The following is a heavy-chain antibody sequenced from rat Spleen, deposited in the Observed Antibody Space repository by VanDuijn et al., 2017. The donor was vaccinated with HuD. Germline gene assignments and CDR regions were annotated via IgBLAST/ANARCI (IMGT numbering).Heavy chain of an antibody. Sequence: EMQLQESGPGLVKPSQSLSLTCSVTGYSITSNYWAWIRKFPGNKMEWIGHISYSGSTSYNPSLKSRISITRDTSKSQFFLQLHSVTTEDTATYYCAHSGYYWYFDFWGPGTMVTVSS. CDR3: AHSGYYWYFDF. CDR2: ISYSGST. V-gene: IGHV3-1*01. D-gene: IGHD4-3*01. CDR1: GYSITSNY. J-gene: IGHJ1*01.